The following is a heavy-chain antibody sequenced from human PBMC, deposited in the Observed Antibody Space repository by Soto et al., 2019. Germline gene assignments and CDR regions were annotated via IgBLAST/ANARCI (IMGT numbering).Heavy chain of an antibody. CDR2: IIPILGIA. CDR1: GGTFSSYT. Sequence: GASVKVSCKASGGTFSSYTISWVRQAPGQGLEWMGRIIPILGIANYAQKFQGRVTITADKSTSTAYMELSSLRSEDTAVYYCASVREDCGGDCYSLIDXWGQGTLVTVSS. V-gene: IGHV1-69*02. J-gene: IGHJ4*02. CDR3: ASVREDCGGDCYSLIDX. D-gene: IGHD2-21*01.